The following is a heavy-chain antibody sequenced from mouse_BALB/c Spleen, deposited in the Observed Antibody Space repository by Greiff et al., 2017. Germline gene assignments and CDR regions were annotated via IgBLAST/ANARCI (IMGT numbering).Heavy chain of an antibody. V-gene: IGHV3-2*02. J-gene: IGHJ3*01. Sequence: DVKLVESGPGLVKPSQSLSLTCTVTGYSMTSDYAWNWIRQFPGNKLEWMGYISYSGSTSYNPSLKSRISITRDTSKNQFFLQLNSVTTEDTATYYCAGNWDAYWGQGTLVTVSA. CDR1: GYSMTSDYA. CDR3: AGNWDAY. D-gene: IGHD4-1*01. CDR2: ISYSGST.